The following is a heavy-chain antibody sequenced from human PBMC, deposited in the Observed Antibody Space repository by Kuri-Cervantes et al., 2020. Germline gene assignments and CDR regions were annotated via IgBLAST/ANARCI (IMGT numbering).Heavy chain of an antibody. D-gene: IGHD2-2*01. CDR1: EFTFNTYV. CDR2: ISSDESSK. V-gene: IGHV3-30-3*01. J-gene: IGHJ5*02. CDR3: ARGGPWVPAATSWFDP. Sequence: GGSLRLSCAASEFTFNTYVMHWVRQAPGKGLEWVAVISSDESSKIYADSVKGRFTISRDNSKNTLSLQMNSLRADDTAVYYCARGGPWVPAATSWFDPWGQGTLVTDSS.